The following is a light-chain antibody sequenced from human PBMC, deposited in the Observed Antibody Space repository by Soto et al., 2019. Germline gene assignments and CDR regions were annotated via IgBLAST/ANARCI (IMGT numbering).Light chain of an antibody. CDR1: QSVSSN. CDR2: GVA. CDR3: QHYNNLPPT. J-gene: IGKJ1*01. Sequence: EIAMKQYPATTSEYPGEGVTLSCRASQSVSSNLAWYQQKPGQAPRLLIDGVATRATGTPARFSGNASGKEFTLIISSLQSEYFAVYDCQHYNNLPPTFGQGTKVEIK. V-gene: IGKV3-15*01.